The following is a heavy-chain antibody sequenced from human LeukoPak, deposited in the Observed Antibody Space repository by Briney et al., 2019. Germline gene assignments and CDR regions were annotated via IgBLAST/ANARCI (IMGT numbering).Heavy chain of an antibody. J-gene: IGHJ4*02. CDR1: GGSISRYY. CDR3: ARDGGGSSSYFAY. CDR2: IYYSGST. V-gene: IGHV4-59*01. D-gene: IGHD6-6*01. Sequence: SETLSLTCTVSGGSISRYYWSWIRQPPGKGLEWIGYIYYSGSTNYNPSLKSRVTISVDTSKKQFSLKLSSVTAADTAVYYCARDGGGSSSYFAYWGQGTLVTVSS.